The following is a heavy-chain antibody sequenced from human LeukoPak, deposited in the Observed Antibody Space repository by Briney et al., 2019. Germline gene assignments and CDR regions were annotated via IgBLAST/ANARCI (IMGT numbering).Heavy chain of an antibody. V-gene: IGHV4-39*01. Sequence: PSETLSLTCTVSGGSISSSSYYWGWIRQPPGKGLEWIGSIYYSGSTYNNPSLKSRVTISVDTSKNQFSLKLSSVTAADTAVYYCARQSGITMIVVLIHDAFDIWGQGTMVTVSS. J-gene: IGHJ3*02. CDR3: ARQSGITMIVVLIHDAFDI. CDR2: IYYSGST. CDR1: GGSISSSSYY. D-gene: IGHD3-22*01.